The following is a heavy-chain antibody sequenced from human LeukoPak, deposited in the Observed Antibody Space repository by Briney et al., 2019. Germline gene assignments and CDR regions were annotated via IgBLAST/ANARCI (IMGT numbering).Heavy chain of an antibody. CDR2: IKQDGSEK. Sequence: GESLKISCSASGFTFTTYWMTWVRQAPGKGLEWVANIKQDGSEKYYVDSVKGRFTISSDNAKNSLYLQMDSLRAEGTAVYYCARGGYMFDPWGQGPLVTVSS. CDR1: GFTFTTYW. D-gene: IGHD6-13*01. J-gene: IGHJ5*02. V-gene: IGHV3-7*01. CDR3: ARGGYMFDP.